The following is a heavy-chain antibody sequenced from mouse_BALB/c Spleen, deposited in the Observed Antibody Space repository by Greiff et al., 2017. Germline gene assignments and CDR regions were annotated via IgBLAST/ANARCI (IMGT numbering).Heavy chain of an antibody. V-gene: IGHV5-9-3*01. Sequence: EVHLVESGGGLVKPGGSLKLSCAASGFTFSSYAMSWVRQTPEKRLEWVATISSGGSYTYYPDSVKGRFTISRDNAKNTLYLQMSSLRSEDTAMYYCARRGYGSSYFDYWGQGTTLTVSS. CDR3: ARRGYGSSYFDY. CDR1: GFTFSSYA. CDR2: ISSGGSYT. J-gene: IGHJ2*01. D-gene: IGHD1-1*01.